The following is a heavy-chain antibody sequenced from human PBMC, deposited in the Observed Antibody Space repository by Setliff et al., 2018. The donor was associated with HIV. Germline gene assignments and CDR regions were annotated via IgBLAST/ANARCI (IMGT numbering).Heavy chain of an antibody. CDR3: ARLTPYGDYLLFQY. V-gene: IGHV7-4-1*02. J-gene: IGHJ4*02. CDR1: GYTFTNYA. CDR2: IDTNTGNP. Sequence: ASVKVSCKASGYTFTNYAMNWLRQAPGEGLEWMGWIDTNTGNPTYAQGFTGRFVFSLDTSVSTAFLQISTLKAEDTAVYYCARLTPYGDYLLFQYWGQGTQVTVSS. D-gene: IGHD4-17*01.